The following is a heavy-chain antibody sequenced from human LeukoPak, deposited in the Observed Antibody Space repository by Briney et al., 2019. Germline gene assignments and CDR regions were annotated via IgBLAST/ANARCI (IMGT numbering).Heavy chain of an antibody. Sequence: SGGSLRLSCAASGFTFSSYWMTWVRQAPGKGLEWVANIKQDESEKYYVDSVKGRFTISRDNAKNSLHLQMNSLRAEDTAVYYCMKDVPNHDYWGQGTLVTVTS. CDR3: MKDVPNHDY. D-gene: IGHD1-14*01. J-gene: IGHJ4*02. CDR2: IKQDESEK. CDR1: GFTFSSYW. V-gene: IGHV3-7*01.